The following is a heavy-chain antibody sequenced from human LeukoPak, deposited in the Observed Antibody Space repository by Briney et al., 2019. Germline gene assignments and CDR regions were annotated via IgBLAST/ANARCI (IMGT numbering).Heavy chain of an antibody. J-gene: IGHJ6*02. V-gene: IGHV1-2*02. D-gene: IGHD6-13*01. CDR2: TSPNSGGT. CDR3: ARIRAAGSGMDV. Sequence: ASVKVSCKASGYTFTGYYIHWVRQAPGQGVEWMGWTSPNSGGTSYAQNFQGRVTLARDTSISTAYMEVSRLTYDDTAVYYCARIRAAGSGMDVWGQGTTVTISS. CDR1: GYTFTGYY.